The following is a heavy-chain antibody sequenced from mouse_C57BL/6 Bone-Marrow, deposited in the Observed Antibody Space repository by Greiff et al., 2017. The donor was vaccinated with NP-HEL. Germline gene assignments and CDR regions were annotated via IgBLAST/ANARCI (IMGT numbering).Heavy chain of an antibody. CDR1: GYTFTSYW. Sequence: QVQLQQPGAELVKPGASVKLSCKASGYTFTSYWMQWVKQRPGQGLEWIGEIDPSDSYTNYNQKFKGKATLTVDTSSSTAYMQLSSLTSEDSAVYYCARPPPDGSFYFDYRGQGTTLTVSS. CDR2: IDPSDSYT. V-gene: IGHV1-50*01. D-gene: IGHD1-1*01. J-gene: IGHJ2*01. CDR3: ARPPPDGSFYFDY.